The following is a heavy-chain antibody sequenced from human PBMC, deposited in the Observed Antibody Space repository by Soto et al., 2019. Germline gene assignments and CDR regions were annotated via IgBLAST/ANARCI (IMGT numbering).Heavy chain of an antibody. CDR3: AKDVPSGSYEGGIDY. V-gene: IGHV3-43*01. D-gene: IGHD1-26*01. CDR1: GFTFDDYT. J-gene: IGHJ4*02. CDR2: ISWDGGST. Sequence: GGSLRLSCAASGFTFDDYTMHWVRQAPGKGLEWVSLISWDGGSTYYADSVKGRFTISRDNSKNSLYLQMNSLRTEDTALYYCAKDVPSGSYEGGIDYWGQGTLVTVSS.